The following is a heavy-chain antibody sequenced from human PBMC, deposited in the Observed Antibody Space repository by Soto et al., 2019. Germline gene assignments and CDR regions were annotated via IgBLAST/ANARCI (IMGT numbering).Heavy chain of an antibody. J-gene: IGHJ4*02. CDR2: ISSSSSYI. CDR3: ARDREPYCSSTSCYYFDY. CDR1: GFTFSSYS. Sequence: GSLRLSCAASGFTFSSYSMNWVRQAPGKGLEWVSSISSSSSYIYYADSVKGRFTISRDNAKNSLYLQMNSLRAEDTAVYYCARDREPYCSSTSCYYFDYWGQGTLVTVSS. V-gene: IGHV3-21*01. D-gene: IGHD2-2*01.